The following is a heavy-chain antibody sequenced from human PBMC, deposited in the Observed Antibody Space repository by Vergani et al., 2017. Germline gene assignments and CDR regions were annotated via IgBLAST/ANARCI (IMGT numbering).Heavy chain of an antibody. Sequence: QVKLQESGPGLVKPSETLSLTCTVSGASVNSYYWSWIRQPPGKGLEWMGYVSFRGDTLYDPSVKGRMTISLNTSSNQFSLYLTSVTAADTAVYYCVRDSWRSDLRGVYWFDTWGQGTLVSVSS. CDR1: GASVNSYY. V-gene: IGHV4-59*02. D-gene: IGHD3-10*01. CDR3: VRDSWRSDLRGVYWFDT. J-gene: IGHJ5*02. CDR2: VSFRGDT.